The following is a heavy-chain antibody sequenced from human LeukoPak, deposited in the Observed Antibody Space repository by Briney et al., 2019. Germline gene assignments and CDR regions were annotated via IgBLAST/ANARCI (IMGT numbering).Heavy chain of an antibody. D-gene: IGHD1-1*01. V-gene: IGHV4-38-2*02. Sequence: SETLSLTCTVSGYSISSGYYWGWIRQPPGKGLEWIGSIYHSGSTYYNPSLKSRVTISVDTSKNQFSLRVNFVTAADTAVYYCARHLSGTTAAHYFDYWGQGILVTVSS. CDR3: ARHLSGTTAAHYFDY. CDR2: IYHSGST. CDR1: GYSISSGYY. J-gene: IGHJ4*02.